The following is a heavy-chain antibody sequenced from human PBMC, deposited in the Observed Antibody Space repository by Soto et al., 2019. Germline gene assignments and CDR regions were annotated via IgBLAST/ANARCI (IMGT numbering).Heavy chain of an antibody. Sequence: SLRLSCAASGFTFSSYAMSWVRQAPGKGLQWVSVISDSGGSTYYADSVKGRFTISRDNSKNTLYLLMSSLRAEDTAVYYCAKVLTVTPNFDYWGQGTLVTVSS. J-gene: IGHJ4*02. V-gene: IGHV3-23*01. D-gene: IGHD4-17*01. CDR2: ISDSGGST. CDR3: AKVLTVTPNFDY. CDR1: GFTFSSYA.